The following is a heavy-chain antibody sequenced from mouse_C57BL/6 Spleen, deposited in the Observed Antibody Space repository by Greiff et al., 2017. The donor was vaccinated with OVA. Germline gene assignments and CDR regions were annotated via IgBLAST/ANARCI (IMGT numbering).Heavy chain of an antibody. V-gene: IGHV1-80*01. J-gene: IGHJ2*01. D-gene: IGHD2-3*01. CDR2: IYPGDGDT. CDR3: ARGSYDGYYVDY. Sequence: VKLMESGAELVKPGASVKISCKASGYAFSSYWMNWVKQRPGKGLEWIGQIYPGDGDTNYNGKFKGKATLTADKSSSTAYMQLSSLTSEDSAVYFCARGSYDGYYVDYWGQGTTLTVSS. CDR1: GYAFSSYW.